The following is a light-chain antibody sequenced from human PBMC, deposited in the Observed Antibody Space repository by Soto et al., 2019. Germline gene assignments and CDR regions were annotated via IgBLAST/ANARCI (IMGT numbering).Light chain of an antibody. CDR3: QQYNSWPPT. CDR1: QSVSNK. J-gene: IGKJ1*01. Sequence: EIVMTQSPATLSVSPGERVSLSCRASQSVSNKLAWYQQKPGQAPRLLIYGASTRATGILARFSGSGSVTEFTLTIDSLQSEDFAFYYCQQYNSWPPTFGQGTKVDIK. V-gene: IGKV3-15*01. CDR2: GAS.